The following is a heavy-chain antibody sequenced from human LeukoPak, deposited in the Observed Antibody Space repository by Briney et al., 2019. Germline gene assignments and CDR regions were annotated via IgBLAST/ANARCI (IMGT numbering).Heavy chain of an antibody. CDR3: TTDVFEYYYDSSGYRDNMDV. J-gene: IGHJ6*03. CDR2: IKSKTDGGTT. V-gene: IGHV3-15*01. CDR1: GFTFSNAW. D-gene: IGHD3-22*01. Sequence: GGSLRLSCAASGFTFSNAWRSWVRQAPGKGPEGVGRIKSKTDGGTTDYAAPVKGRFTISRDDSKNTLYLQMNSLKTEDTAVYYCTTDVFEYYYDSSGYRDNMDVWGKGTTVTVSS.